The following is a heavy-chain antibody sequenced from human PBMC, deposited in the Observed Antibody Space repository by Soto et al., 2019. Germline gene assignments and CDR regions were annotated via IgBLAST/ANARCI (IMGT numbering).Heavy chain of an antibody. Sequence: PSETLSLTCAVYGGSFRGYYCTWIRQTPGKGLEWIGELDHSGSPKYNPSLNSRVTMSIDTSKSQFSLRLNSVTAADTAVYFCARAYSSGWYWFDPWGQGTLVTVSS. J-gene: IGHJ5*02. CDR3: ARAYSSGWYWFDP. CDR2: LDHSGSP. CDR1: GGSFRGYY. D-gene: IGHD6-19*01. V-gene: IGHV4-34*01.